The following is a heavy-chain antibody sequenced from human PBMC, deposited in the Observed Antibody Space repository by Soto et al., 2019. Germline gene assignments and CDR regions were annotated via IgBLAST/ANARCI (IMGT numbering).Heavy chain of an antibody. D-gene: IGHD2-2*01. Sequence: QVQLVESGGGVVQPGRSQRLSCXASGFTFSMYGMHWVRQAPGKGLEWMATVYYDGHNKYYADSVRGRFTISRDNSKNMVYLQMNSLRAEDTAVYYCARDPPSTLGSFDIWGRGTMVTVSS. CDR1: GFTFSMYG. CDR3: ARDPPSTLGSFDI. J-gene: IGHJ3*02. CDR2: VYYDGHNK. V-gene: IGHV3-33*01.